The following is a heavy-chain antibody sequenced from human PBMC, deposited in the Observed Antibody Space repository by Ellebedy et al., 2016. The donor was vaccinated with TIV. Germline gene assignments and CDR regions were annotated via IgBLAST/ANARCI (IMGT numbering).Heavy chain of an antibody. Sequence: AASVKVSCKASGYTFTGYYMHWVRQAPGQGLEWMGWINPNSGGTNYAQKFQGRVTMTRDTSISTVYMEISRLRSDDTAVYYCAKDIVSEVAGTGFDYWGQGTLVTVSS. CDR2: INPNSGGT. CDR3: AKDIVSEVAGTGFDY. D-gene: IGHD6-19*01. V-gene: IGHV1-2*02. J-gene: IGHJ4*02. CDR1: GYTFTGYY.